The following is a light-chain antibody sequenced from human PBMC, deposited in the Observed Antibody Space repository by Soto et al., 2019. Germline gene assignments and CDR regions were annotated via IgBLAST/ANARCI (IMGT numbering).Light chain of an antibody. J-gene: IGKJ2*01. CDR2: GAS. CDR3: QQYKSCPYT. V-gene: IGKV1-9*01. CDR1: QTISNW. Sequence: DIQLTQSPASLSASLGDRVTISCRASQTISNWLAWYQQKPGQAPKLLIFGASTLHTGVPSRFSGSGSETEFTLTISSLQPEDFATYYCQQYKSCPYTFGQGTKLEIK.